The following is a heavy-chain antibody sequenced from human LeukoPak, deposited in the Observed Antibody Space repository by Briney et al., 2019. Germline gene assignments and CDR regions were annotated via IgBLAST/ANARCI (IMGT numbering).Heavy chain of an antibody. Sequence: SETLSLTCTVSGGSISSSSYYWGWIRQPPGEGLEWIGSIYYSGSTFYNPSLKSRVTISIDTSKNQFSLKLNSVTAADTAVYYCARETLSSSWTYDYWGQGTLVTVSS. CDR2: IYYSGST. CDR1: GGSISSSSYY. J-gene: IGHJ4*02. CDR3: ARETLSSSWTYDY. D-gene: IGHD6-13*01. V-gene: IGHV4-39*02.